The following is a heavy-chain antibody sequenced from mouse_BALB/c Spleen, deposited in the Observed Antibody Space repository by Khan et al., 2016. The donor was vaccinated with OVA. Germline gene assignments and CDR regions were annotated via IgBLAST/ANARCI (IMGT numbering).Heavy chain of an antibody. CDR2: INPNNGGP. D-gene: IGHD2-2*01. Sequence: QVQLKASGAELVKPGASVKLSCKASGYTFSSYYMYWVKQRPGQGLEWIGGINPNNGGPNFNEKFKTKATLTVDKSSSTAYMHLSSLTSEDSAVYYCTRSGYANPFAYWGQGTLVTVSP. V-gene: IGHV1S81*02. CDR3: TRSGYANPFAY. CDR1: GYTFSSYY. J-gene: IGHJ3*01.